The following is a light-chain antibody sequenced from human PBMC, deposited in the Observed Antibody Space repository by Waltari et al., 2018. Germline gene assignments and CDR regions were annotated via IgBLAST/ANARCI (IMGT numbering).Light chain of an antibody. CDR2: SAS. CDR1: PSVSSS. CDR3: YQHSSGYT. J-gene: IGKJ3*01. V-gene: IGKV3-11*01. Sequence: VILTQSPATLSLSPGERVTLSCRASPSVSSSLAWYHQKPGQAPRLRIYSASSRATDIPDRFSGSGSGTEFTLTISSLEPEDVGVYHCYQHSSGYTFGPGTKLDVK.